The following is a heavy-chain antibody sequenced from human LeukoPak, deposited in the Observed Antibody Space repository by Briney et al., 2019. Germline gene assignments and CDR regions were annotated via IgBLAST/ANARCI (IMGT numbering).Heavy chain of an antibody. CDR1: GYTFTSYY. D-gene: IGHD6-19*01. Sequence: ASVEVSCKASGYTFTSYYMHWVRQAPGQGLEWMGWINPNSGGTNYAQKFQGRVTMTRDTSISTAYMELSRLRSDDTAVYYCARGRSIAVEGGWFDPWGQGTLVTVSS. J-gene: IGHJ5*02. V-gene: IGHV1-2*02. CDR3: ARGRSIAVEGGWFDP. CDR2: INPNSGGT.